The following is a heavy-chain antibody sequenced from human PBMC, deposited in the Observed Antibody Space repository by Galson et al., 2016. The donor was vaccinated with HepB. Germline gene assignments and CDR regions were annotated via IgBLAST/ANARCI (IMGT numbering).Heavy chain of an antibody. V-gene: IGHV1-8*01. CDR3: ARGGTLPKTNLYGMDV. Sequence: SVKVSCKASGYTFSNYDINWVRQAPGQGPEWMAWMNPKSGNTGYAQSFKARVTMTRDTSISTAYMELYSLKSEDTAVYFCARGGTLPKTNLYGMDVWGQGTTVTVSS. CDR1: GYTFSNYD. J-gene: IGHJ6*02. D-gene: IGHD2-8*01. CDR2: MNPKSGNT.